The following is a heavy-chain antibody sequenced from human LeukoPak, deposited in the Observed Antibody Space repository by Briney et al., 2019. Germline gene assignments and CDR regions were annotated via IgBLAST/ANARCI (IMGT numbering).Heavy chain of an antibody. CDR2: IYYSGST. D-gene: IGHD5-18*01. CDR3: ASTGYSYAVNEIHAFDI. V-gene: IGHV4-39*01. J-gene: IGHJ3*02. Sequence: PSETLSLTCTVSGGSISSSSYYWGWIRQPPGKGLEWIGSIYYSGSTYYNPSLKSRVTISVGTSKNQFSLKLSSVTAADTAVYYCASTGYSYAVNEIHAFDIWGQGTMVTVSS. CDR1: GGSISSSSYY.